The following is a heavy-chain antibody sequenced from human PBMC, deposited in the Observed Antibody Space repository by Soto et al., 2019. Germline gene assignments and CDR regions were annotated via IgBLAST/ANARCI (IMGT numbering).Heavy chain of an antibody. D-gene: IGHD3-10*01. V-gene: IGHV3-30*18. CDR1: EFTFSSCG. CDR3: AKDYGSGTYLLDN. J-gene: IGHJ4*02. Sequence: PGGSLRLSCAASEFTFSSCGMHWVRQAPGKGLEWVALILSIGSSEYYADSVKDRFTISRDNSKNTLYLQMNSLRAEDTAIYYCAKDYGSGTYLLDNWGQGTQVTVSS. CDR2: ILSIGSSE.